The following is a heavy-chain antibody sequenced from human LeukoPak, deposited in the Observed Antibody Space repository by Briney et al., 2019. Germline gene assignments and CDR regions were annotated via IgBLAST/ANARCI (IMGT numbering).Heavy chain of an antibody. CDR1: GFTFSSYG. CDR3: ALFTVVMPSY. Sequence: PGGSLRLSCAASGFTFSSYGMHWVRQAPGKGLEWVAVISYDGSNKYYADSVKGRFTISRDNSKNTLYLQMNSLRAEDTAVYYCALFTVVMPSYWGQGTLVTVSS. CDR2: ISYDGSNK. D-gene: IGHD4-23*01. V-gene: IGHV3-30*03. J-gene: IGHJ4*02.